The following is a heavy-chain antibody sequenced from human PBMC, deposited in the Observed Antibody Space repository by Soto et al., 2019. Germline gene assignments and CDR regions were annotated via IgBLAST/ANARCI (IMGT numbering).Heavy chain of an antibody. Sequence: SETLSLTCTVSGGSISSGGYYWSWIRQHPGKGLEWIGYIYYSGSTYYNPSLKSRVTISVDTSKNQFSLKLSSVTAADTAVYYCARDHYCSSTSCYFGGNWFDPWGQGTLVTVSS. D-gene: IGHD2-2*01. CDR3: ARDHYCSSTSCYFGGNWFDP. CDR1: GGSISSGGYY. V-gene: IGHV4-31*03. CDR2: IYYSGST. J-gene: IGHJ5*02.